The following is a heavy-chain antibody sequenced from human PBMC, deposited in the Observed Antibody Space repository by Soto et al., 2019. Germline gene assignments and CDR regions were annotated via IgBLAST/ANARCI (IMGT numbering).Heavy chain of an antibody. J-gene: IGHJ4*02. V-gene: IGHV4-59*01. CDR1: GGSSSSYY. CDR2: IYYSGST. CDR3: ARRYRGNFDY. D-gene: IGHD3-16*02. Sequence: SETLSLTCTVAGGSSSSYYWSWIRQPPGKGLEWIGYIYYSGSTNYNPSLKSRVTISVDTSKNQFSLKLSSVTAADTAVYYCARRYRGNFDYLGQGNLVTVSS.